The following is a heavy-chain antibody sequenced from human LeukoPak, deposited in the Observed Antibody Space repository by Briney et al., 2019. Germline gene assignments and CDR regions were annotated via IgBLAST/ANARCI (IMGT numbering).Heavy chain of an antibody. D-gene: IGHD4-17*01. CDR3: ARGFGYGDYVRPWSFDY. CDR2: INPSGGST. CDR1: GYTFTSYY. V-gene: IGHV1-46*01. J-gene: IGHJ4*02. Sequence: ASVKVSCKASGYTFTSYYMRWVRQAPGQGLEWMGIINPSGGSTSYAQKFQGRVTMTRDTSTSTVYMELSSLRSEDTAVYYCARGFGYGDYVRPWSFDYWGQGTLVTVSS.